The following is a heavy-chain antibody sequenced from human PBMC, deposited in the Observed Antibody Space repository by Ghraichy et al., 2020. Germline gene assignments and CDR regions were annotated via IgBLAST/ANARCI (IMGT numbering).Heavy chain of an antibody. Sequence: SGPKLVKPTQTLTLTCTFSEFSLSTSGMCVSWIRQPPGKALEWLARIDWDDDKFYSTSLKTRLTISKDTSKNQVVLTMSNMDPVDTATYYCARGYSGNYYSWFDPWGQGILVTVSS. V-gene: IGHV2-70*16. D-gene: IGHD1-26*01. J-gene: IGHJ5*02. CDR2: IDWDDDK. CDR3: ARGYSGNYYSWFDP. CDR1: EFSLSTSGMC.